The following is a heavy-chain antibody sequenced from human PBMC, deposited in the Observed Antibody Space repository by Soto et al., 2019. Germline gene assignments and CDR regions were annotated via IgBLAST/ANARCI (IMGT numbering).Heavy chain of an antibody. J-gene: IGHJ4*02. CDR2: ISAYSGHT. D-gene: IGHD2-2*01. CDR1: GYTFTSYG. V-gene: IGHV1-18*04. Sequence: QGQLVQSGAEVKKPGASVKVPCKTSGYTFTSYGISWVRQAPGQGLEGMRWISAYSGHTKYAQKFQGRVTMTKDTSTTTAYMEVRSLRADDTAVYYCARARGTTSPCDYCGQGTLVSVSS. CDR3: ARARGTTSPCDY.